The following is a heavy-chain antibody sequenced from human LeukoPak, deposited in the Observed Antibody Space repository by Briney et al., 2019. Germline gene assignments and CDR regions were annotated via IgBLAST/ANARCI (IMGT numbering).Heavy chain of an antibody. Sequence: SETLSLTCAVYGGSFSGYYWSWIRQPPGKGLEWIGEINHSGGTNYNPSLKSRVTLSVDLSKNHFSLKLTSVSAADTAVYYCARVGIVLPDYWGQGTLVTVSS. CDR3: ARVGIVLPDY. J-gene: IGHJ4*02. CDR1: GGSFSGYY. CDR2: INHSGGT. V-gene: IGHV4-34*01. D-gene: IGHD7-27*01.